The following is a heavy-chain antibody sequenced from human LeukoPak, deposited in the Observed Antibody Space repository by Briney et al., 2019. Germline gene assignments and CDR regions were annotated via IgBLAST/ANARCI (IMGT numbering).Heavy chain of an antibody. CDR2: ISSSSSYI. CDR3: ARVDTAMVGAFDI. J-gene: IGHJ3*02. Sequence: GGSLRLSFAASGFTSSSYSMNWVGQAPGKGLEWSPSISSSSSYIYYADSVKGRFTISRDNAKNSLYLQMNSLRAEDTAVYYCARVDTAMVGAFDIWGQGTMVTVSS. D-gene: IGHD5-18*01. CDR1: GFTSSSYS. V-gene: IGHV3-21*01.